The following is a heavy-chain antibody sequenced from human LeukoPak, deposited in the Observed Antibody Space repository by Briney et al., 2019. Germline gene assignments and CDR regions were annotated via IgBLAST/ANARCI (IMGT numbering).Heavy chain of an antibody. V-gene: IGHV3-23*01. CDR2: ISGRGDYI. D-gene: IGHD2-2*01. J-gene: IGHJ4*02. CDR3: VRQGGQMGDIVVVPAATSFDY. Sequence: GGSLRLSCAASGFTFTTYAMTWARQAPGKGLEWVSAISGRGDYIYYADSVKGRFTFSRDNSKNTLYLQMNSLRVEDTALYYCVRQGGQMGDIVVVPAATSFDYWGQGTLVTVSS. CDR1: GFTFTTYA.